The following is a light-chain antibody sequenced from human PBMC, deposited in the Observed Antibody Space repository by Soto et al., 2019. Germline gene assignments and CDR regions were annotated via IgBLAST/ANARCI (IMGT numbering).Light chain of an antibody. J-gene: IGLJ2*01. V-gene: IGLV2-8*01. Sequence: QSALTQPPSASGSPGQSVTISCTGTSSDVGGYYSVSWYQQHPGKALKLIIYEVSKRPSGVPDRFSASKSDNTASLTVSGLQAEDEADYYCSSYAGSNNLVFGGGTKLTVL. CDR3: SSYAGSNNLV. CDR2: EVS. CDR1: SSDVGGYYS.